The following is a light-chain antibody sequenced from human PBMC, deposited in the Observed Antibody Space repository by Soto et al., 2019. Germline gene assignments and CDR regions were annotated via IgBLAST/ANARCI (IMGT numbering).Light chain of an antibody. V-gene: IGKV3-15*01. J-gene: IGKJ4*01. CDR3: QQHNNWPPFT. Sequence: EIVMTQSPATLSVSPGERATLSCRASQSVSTKLAWYQQKPGQAPRLLIYGASRRATDVPARFSGSGAGTEFTLTISSLQPEDFAVYYCQQHNNWPPFTFGGGTQVEIK. CDR1: QSVSTK. CDR2: GAS.